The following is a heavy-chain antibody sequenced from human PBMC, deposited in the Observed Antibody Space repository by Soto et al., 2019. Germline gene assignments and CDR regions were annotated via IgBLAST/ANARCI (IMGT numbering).Heavy chain of an antibody. CDR2: ISRSSSYI. J-gene: IGHJ5*02. CDR3: ASVAPPYDFWSGYIGNWFDP. D-gene: IGHD3-3*01. V-gene: IGHV3-21*01. Sequence: EVQLVESGGGLVKPGGSLRLSCAASGFTFSDYSMNWVRQAPGKGLEWVSSISRSSSYIYYADSVKGRFTISRDNAENSLYLQMNSLRAEDTAVYYCASVAPPYDFWSGYIGNWFDPWGQGTLVTVSS. CDR1: GFTFSDYS.